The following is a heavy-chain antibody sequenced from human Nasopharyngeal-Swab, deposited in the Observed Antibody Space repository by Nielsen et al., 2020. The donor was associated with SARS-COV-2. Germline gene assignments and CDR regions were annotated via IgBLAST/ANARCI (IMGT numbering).Heavy chain of an antibody. V-gene: IGHV1-69*01. D-gene: IGHD1-1*01. Sequence: WVRQAHGQGLEGMGGIIPIFGTANYAQKCQGRATITADESTSTAYMELSSLRSEDTAVYYCARYGQLEPVWGQGTLVTVSS. CDR3: ARYGQLEPV. J-gene: IGHJ4*02. CDR2: IIPIFGTA.